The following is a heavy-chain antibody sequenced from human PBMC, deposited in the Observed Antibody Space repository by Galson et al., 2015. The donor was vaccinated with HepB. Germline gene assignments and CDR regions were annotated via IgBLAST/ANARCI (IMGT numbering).Heavy chain of an antibody. Sequence: SLRLSCAASGFTLSNAWMSWVRQAPGKGLEWVGRIKSKTDGGTTDYAAPVKGRFTISRDNSKNTLYLQMNSLKTEDTAVYYCTTGVMVIRTSFDYWGQGTLVTVSS. CDR1: GFTLSNAW. D-gene: IGHD3-22*01. V-gene: IGHV3-15*01. CDR2: IKSKTDGGTT. CDR3: TTGVMVIRTSFDY. J-gene: IGHJ4*02.